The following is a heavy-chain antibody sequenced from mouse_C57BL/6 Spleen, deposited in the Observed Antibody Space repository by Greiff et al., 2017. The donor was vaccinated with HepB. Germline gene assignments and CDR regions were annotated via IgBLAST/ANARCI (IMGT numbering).Heavy chain of an antibody. CDR2: IRPNSGST. CDR1: GYTFTSYW. D-gene: IGHD1-1*01. J-gene: IGHJ1*03. CDR3: AKDITTVDFDV. Sequence: QVQLQQPGAELVKPGASVKLSCKASGYTFTSYWMHWVKQRPGQGLEWIGMIRPNSGSTNYNEKFKSKATLTVDKSSSTAYMQLSSLTSEDSAVYYCAKDITTVDFDVWGTGTTVTVSS. V-gene: IGHV1-64*01.